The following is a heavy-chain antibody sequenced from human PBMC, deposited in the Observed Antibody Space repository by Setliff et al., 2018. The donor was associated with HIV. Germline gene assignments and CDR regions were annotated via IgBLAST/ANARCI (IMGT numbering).Heavy chain of an antibody. Sequence: GGSLRLSCAASGFTVSNTYMGWVRTAPGEGLEWVSIIYSAGSTYYAGSVEGRFTVSRDNSNNTVYLQMNSLRPEDTAVYYCARAPSSYAFWSGYYYYYIDVWGKGTTVTVSS. D-gene: IGHD3-3*01. CDR3: ARAPSSYAFWSGYYYYYIDV. V-gene: IGHV3-66*02. CDR2: IYSAGST. J-gene: IGHJ6*03. CDR1: GFTVSNTY.